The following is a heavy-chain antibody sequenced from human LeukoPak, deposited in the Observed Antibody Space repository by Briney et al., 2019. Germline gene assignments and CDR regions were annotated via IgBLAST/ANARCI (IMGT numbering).Heavy chain of an antibody. V-gene: IGHV3-53*01. CDR1: GFTFSDYY. CDR2: IYSGGST. J-gene: IGHJ2*01. CDR3: AAMALEYFDL. D-gene: IGHD5-18*01. Sequence: GGSLRLSCAASGFTFSDYYMSWIRQAPGKGLEWVSVIYSGGSTYYADSVKGRFTISRDNSKNTLYLQMNSLRAEDTAVYYCAAMALEYFDLWGRGTLVTVSS.